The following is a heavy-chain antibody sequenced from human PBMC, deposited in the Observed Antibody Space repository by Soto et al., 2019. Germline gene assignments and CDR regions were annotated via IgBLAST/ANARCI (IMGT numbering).Heavy chain of an antibody. CDR1: GGTFSSYA. V-gene: IGHV1-69*01. CDR3: ERAGRFGVVIMAFDY. CDR2: IIPIFGTA. J-gene: IGHJ4*02. Sequence: QVQLVQSGAEVKKPGSSVKVSCKASGGTFSSYAISWVRQAPGQGLEWMGGIIPIFGTANYAQKFQGRVTSTADESTSTAYMELSSLRSEDTAVYYCERAGRFGVVIMAFDYWGQGTLVTVSS. D-gene: IGHD3-3*01.